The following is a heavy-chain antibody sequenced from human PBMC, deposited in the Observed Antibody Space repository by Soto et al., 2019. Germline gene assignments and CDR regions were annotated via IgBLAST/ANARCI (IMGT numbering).Heavy chain of an antibody. CDR3: ARGFNPYYDFWSGYYYYYYYGMDV. V-gene: IGHV1-69*13. CDR1: GGTFSSYA. D-gene: IGHD3-3*01. Sequence: SVKVSCKASGGTFSSYAISWVRQAPGQGLEWMGGIIPIFGTANYAQKFQGRVTITADESTSTAYMELSSLRSEDTAVYYCARGFNPYYDFWSGYYYYYYYGMDVWGQGTTVTVS. J-gene: IGHJ6*02. CDR2: IIPIFGTA.